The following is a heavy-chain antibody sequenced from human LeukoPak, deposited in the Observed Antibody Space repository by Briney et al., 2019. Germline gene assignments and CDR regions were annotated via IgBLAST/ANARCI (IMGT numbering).Heavy chain of an antibody. CDR2: IYHSGST. D-gene: IGHD4-23*01. V-gene: IGHV4-38-2*02. CDR1: GYSISSGYY. Sequence: SETLSLTCTVSGYSISSGYYWGWIRQPPGKGLEWIGSIYHSGSTNYNPSLKSRVTISVDKSKNQFSLKLSSVTAADTAVYYCARSTTVVTPFDYWGQGTLVTVSS. CDR3: ARSTTVVTPFDY. J-gene: IGHJ4*02.